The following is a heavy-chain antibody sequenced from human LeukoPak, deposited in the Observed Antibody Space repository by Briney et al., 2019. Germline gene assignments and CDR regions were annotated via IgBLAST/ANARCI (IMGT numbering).Heavy chain of an antibody. J-gene: IGHJ3*02. CDR1: GYTLTAYY. V-gene: IGHV1-2*06. Sequence: ASVKVSCKASGYTLTAYYLHWVRQAPGQGLEWMGRINPNSGGTTYAQKFQGRVTMTRDTSIGTAYMELSSLRSDDTAVYYCARPHYESSGLYVDAFDISGQGTMVTVSS. D-gene: IGHD3-22*01. CDR2: INPNSGGT. CDR3: ARPHYESSGLYVDAFDI.